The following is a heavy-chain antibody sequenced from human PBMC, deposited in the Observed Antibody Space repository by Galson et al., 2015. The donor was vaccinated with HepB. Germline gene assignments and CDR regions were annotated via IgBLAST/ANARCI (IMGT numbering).Heavy chain of an antibody. Sequence: SLRLSCAASGFTFSSYAMSWVRQAPGKGLEWVSAISGSGGSTYYADSVKGRFTISRDNSKNTLYLQMNSLRAEDTAVYYCAKDLLGWGQNPWAPYFDLWGRGTLVTVSS. V-gene: IGHV3-23*01. CDR1: GFTFSSYA. CDR3: AKDLLGWGQNPWAPYFDL. D-gene: IGHD6-19*01. J-gene: IGHJ2*01. CDR2: ISGSGGST.